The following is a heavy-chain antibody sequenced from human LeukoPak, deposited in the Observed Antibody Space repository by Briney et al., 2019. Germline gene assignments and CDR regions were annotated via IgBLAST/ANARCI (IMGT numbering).Heavy chain of an antibody. J-gene: IGHJ4*02. CDR2: IYYSGST. Sequence: SETLSLTCTVSGGSISSYYWSWIRQPPGKGLEWIGYIYYSGSTNYNPSLKSRVTISVDTSKNQFSLKLSSVTAADTAVYYCARGVAPSSSWSGLDYWGQGTLVTVSS. D-gene: IGHD6-13*01. CDR3: ARGVAPSSSWSGLDY. V-gene: IGHV4-59*12. CDR1: GGSISSYY.